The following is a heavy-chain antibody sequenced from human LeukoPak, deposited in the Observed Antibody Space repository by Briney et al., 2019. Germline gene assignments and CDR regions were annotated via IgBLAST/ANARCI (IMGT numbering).Heavy chain of an antibody. J-gene: IGHJ1*01. CDR1: GGSFSGYY. CDR3: ASPFLGITMAFQH. V-gene: IGHV4-34*01. D-gene: IGHD3-10*01. Sequence: KPSETLSLTCAVYGGSFSGYYWSWIRQPPGKGLEWIGEINYSGSTNHNPSLKSRVTISVDTSKNQFSLKLSSVTAADTAVYYCASPFLGITMAFQHWGQGTLVTVSS. CDR2: INYSGST.